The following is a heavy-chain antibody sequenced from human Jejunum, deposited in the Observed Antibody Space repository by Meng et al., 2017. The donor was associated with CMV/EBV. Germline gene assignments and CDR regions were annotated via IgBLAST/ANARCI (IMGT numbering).Heavy chain of an antibody. J-gene: IGHJ5*02. CDR2: IRGETNNYGA. V-gene: IGHV3-73*01. D-gene: IGHD6-19*01. CDR1: GVGSSASV. Sequence: SGVGSSASVMSGIRWAPGKRLAGIGLIRGETNNYGATYAASVRLRFRISRADSKNTTYLHMTILKMEDAAPSYYCSLSSGWPGVDPWGQGTLVTVSS. CDR3: CSLSSGWPGVDP.